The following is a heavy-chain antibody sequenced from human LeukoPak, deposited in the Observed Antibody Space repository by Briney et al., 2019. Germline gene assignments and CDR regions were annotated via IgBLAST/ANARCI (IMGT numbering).Heavy chain of an antibody. V-gene: IGHV3-23*01. Sequence: GALRLSCAASEFTFSNYAMTWVRQAPGKGLEWVSTISGSGDSTFYADSVKGRFTISRDNSKNTLYLQMNSLRAEDTAVYYCAKDLDRVWYDYYYYGMDVWGQGTTVTVSS. D-gene: IGHD6-13*01. J-gene: IGHJ6*02. CDR3: AKDLDRVWYDYYYYGMDV. CDR2: ISGSGDST. CDR1: EFTFSNYA.